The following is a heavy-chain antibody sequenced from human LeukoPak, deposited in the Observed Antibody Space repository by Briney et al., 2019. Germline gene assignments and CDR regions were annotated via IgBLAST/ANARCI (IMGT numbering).Heavy chain of an antibody. Sequence: SETLSLTCTVSGGSISSYYWSWIRQPPGKGLEWIGYIYYSGSTNYNPSLKSRVTISVDTSKNQFSLKPSSVTAADTAVYYCARSVRTIFGVVTTPGFDYWGQGTLVTVSS. CDR2: IYYSGST. D-gene: IGHD3-3*01. CDR3: ARSVRTIFGVVTTPGFDY. J-gene: IGHJ4*02. CDR1: GGSISSYY. V-gene: IGHV4-59*01.